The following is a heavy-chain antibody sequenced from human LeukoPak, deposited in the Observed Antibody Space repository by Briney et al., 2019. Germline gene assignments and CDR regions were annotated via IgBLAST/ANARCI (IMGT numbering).Heavy chain of an antibody. V-gene: IGHV4-4*07. J-gene: IGHJ3*02. CDR1: GGSISSYY. CDR2: IYTSGST. D-gene: IGHD2-15*01. Sequence: SKTLSLTCTVSGGSISSYYWSWIRHPAGKGLEWIGRIYTSGSTNYNPSLKSRVTMSVDTSKNQFSLKLSSVTAADTAVYYGARDPAPYCSGGSCYSAFDIWGQGTMVTVSS. CDR3: ARDPAPYCSGGSCYSAFDI.